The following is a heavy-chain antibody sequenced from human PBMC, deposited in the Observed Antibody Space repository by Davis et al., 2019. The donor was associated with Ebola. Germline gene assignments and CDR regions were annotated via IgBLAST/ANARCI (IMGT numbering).Heavy chain of an antibody. Sequence: GGSLRLSCKGSGCRLASYWISWVRQMPGKGLEWMGRIDPSDSYTNYSPSFEGHVTISADRSISTAYLQWSSLKASDTAMYYCARIANNGFHFDYWGQGTLVTVSS. V-gene: IGHV5-10-1*01. CDR1: GCRLASYW. CDR2: IDPSDSYT. D-gene: IGHD2-8*01. J-gene: IGHJ4*02. CDR3: ARIANNGFHFDY.